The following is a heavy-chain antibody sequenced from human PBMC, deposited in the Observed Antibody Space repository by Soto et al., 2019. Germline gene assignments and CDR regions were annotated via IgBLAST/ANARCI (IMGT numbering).Heavy chain of an antibody. Sequence: QVQLVQSGAEVKKPGSSVKVSCKASGGTFSSYAITWVRQAPGQGLEWMGGIIPIFGTANYAQKFQGRVTITADESTCPAYMELSSLRSEDTAVYYCARDRGPSSGYYPYWFDPWGQGTLVTVSS. V-gene: IGHV1-69*12. CDR3: ARDRGPSSGYYPYWFDP. CDR1: GGTFSSYA. CDR2: IIPIFGTA. D-gene: IGHD3-22*01. J-gene: IGHJ5*02.